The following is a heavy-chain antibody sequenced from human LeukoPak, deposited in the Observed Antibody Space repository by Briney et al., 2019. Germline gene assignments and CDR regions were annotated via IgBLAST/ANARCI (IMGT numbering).Heavy chain of an antibody. J-gene: IGHJ4*02. Sequence: PSETLSLTCAVYGGSFSGYYWSWIRQPPGKGLEWIGEINHSGSTNYNPSLKSRVTISVDTSKNQFSLKLSSVTPADTAVYYCARGEGSSWYYFDYWGQGTLVTVSS. D-gene: IGHD6-13*01. CDR1: GGSFSGYY. CDR3: ARGEGSSWYYFDY. V-gene: IGHV4-34*01. CDR2: INHSGST.